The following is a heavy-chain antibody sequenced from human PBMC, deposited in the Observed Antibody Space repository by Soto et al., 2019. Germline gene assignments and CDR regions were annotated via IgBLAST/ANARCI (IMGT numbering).Heavy chain of an antibody. CDR3: ARGWGEFDA. CDR1: GASLSDNY. CDR2: INHSGNT. D-gene: IGHD7-27*01. V-gene: IGHV4-34*01. J-gene: IGHJ5*02. Sequence: SETLSLTCADYGASLSDNYCNWLRQPPGKGLEWIGEINHSGNTNYNPSLRSRVTISIDTSKNQLSLNLRSVSAADTAVYYCARGWGEFDAWGQGTPVTVSS.